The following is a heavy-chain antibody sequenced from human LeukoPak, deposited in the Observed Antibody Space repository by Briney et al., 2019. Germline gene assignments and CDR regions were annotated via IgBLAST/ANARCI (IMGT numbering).Heavy chain of an antibody. CDR3: ARDPNGDYIGAFDF. D-gene: IGHD4-11*01. V-gene: IGHV3-23*01. CDR2: IHGAGAVT. CDR1: GFTFSNFG. Sequence: HPGGSLRLSCAASGFTFSNFGMTWVRQAPGQGLEWVSSIHGAGAVTGYADSVKGRFTTSRDNSENTLYLHMDSLRADDTAVYYCARDPNGDYIGAFDFRGQGTIVTVSS. J-gene: IGHJ3*01.